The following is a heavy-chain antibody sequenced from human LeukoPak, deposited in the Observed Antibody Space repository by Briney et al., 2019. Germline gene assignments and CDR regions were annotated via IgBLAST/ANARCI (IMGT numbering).Heavy chain of an antibody. CDR1: GFTVSNNY. CDR3: VRGFRGYSFDY. CDR2: ISTGGSP. Sequence: PGGSLRLSCAASGFTVSNNYMTWVRQAPGKGLEWVSLISTGGSPYYTDSVKGRFTISRDNSKNTLFLQMNSLRPEDTAVYYCVRGFRGYSFDYWGQGTLVTVSS. V-gene: IGHV3-53*01. J-gene: IGHJ4*02.